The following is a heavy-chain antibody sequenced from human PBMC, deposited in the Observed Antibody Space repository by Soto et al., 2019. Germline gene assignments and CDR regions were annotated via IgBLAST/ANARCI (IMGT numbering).Heavy chain of an antibody. J-gene: IGHJ3*01. D-gene: IGHD3-22*01. CDR2: ISAHTGSS. Sequence: QVQLVQSGAEVKKPGASVKVSCKASGYTFTSSGMSWVRQAPGQGLEWMGWISAHTGSSEYAQRYQGRATMTTAISTSTAYMVVRSLRSDDTAVYYCARAFFYQSSDSRGYSFDAFDFWGPGTLVTVSS. CDR1: GYTFTSSG. V-gene: IGHV1-18*01. CDR3: ARAFFYQSSDSRGYSFDAFDF.